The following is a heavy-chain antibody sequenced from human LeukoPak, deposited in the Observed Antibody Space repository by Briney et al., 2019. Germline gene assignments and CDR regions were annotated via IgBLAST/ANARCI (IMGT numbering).Heavy chain of an antibody. CDR3: AKDLVGYCSGGSCARGIDY. V-gene: IGHV3-30*02. Sequence: GGSLRLSCATSGFTFRSYGMHWVRQAPGKGLEWVAFIRYDGSNKYYADSVKGRFTISRDNSKNTLYLQMNSLRAEDTAVYYCAKDLVGYCSGGSCARGIDYWGQGTLVTVSS. J-gene: IGHJ4*02. CDR1: GFTFRSYG. D-gene: IGHD2-15*01. CDR2: IRYDGSNK.